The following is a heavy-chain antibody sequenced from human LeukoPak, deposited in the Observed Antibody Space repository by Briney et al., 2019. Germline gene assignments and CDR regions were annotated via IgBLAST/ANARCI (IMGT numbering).Heavy chain of an antibody. CDR2: INHSGST. J-gene: IGHJ4*02. CDR1: GFTFSSYA. D-gene: IGHD3-16*02. V-gene: IGHV4-34*01. CDR3: ARGSDYDYIWGSYRHACFDY. Sequence: PGGSLRLSCAASGFTFSSYAMSWVRQAPGKGLEWIGEINHSGSTNYNPSLKSRVTISVDTSKNQFSLKLSSVTAADTAVYYCARGSDYDYIWGSYRHACFDYWGQGTLVTVSS.